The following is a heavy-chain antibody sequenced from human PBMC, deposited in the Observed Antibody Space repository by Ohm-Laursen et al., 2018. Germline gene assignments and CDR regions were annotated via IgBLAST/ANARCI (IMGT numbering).Heavy chain of an antibody. D-gene: IGHD1-26*01. Sequence: SLRLSCSASGFTFSSYWMSWVRQAPGKGLEWVANIKQDGSEKYYVDSVKGRFTISRDNAKHSLYLQMNSLRAEDTALYYCAKDEGGSYYRYFQHWGQGTLVTVSS. CDR1: GFTFSSYW. CDR3: AKDEGGSYYRYFQH. CDR2: IKQDGSEK. J-gene: IGHJ1*01. V-gene: IGHV3-7*03.